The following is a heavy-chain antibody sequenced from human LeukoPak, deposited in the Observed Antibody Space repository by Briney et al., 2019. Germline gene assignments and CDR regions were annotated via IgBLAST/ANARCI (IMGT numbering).Heavy chain of an antibody. CDR1: GFTFGTYA. Sequence: GGSLRLSCATSGFTFGTYAMSWVRQGPGKGLEWVARISNAAGTTNYAGSVRGRFTISRDNSQNTLYLQMSSLRVEDTAEYYCAKDGLRGYDFDSWGQGTLVIVSS. CDR3: AKDGLRGYDFDS. V-gene: IGHV3-23*01. CDR2: ISNAAGTT. J-gene: IGHJ5*01. D-gene: IGHD5-12*01.